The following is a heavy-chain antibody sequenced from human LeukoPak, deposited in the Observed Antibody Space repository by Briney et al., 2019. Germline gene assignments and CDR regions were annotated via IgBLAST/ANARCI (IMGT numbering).Heavy chain of an antibody. J-gene: IGHJ4*02. CDR3: ARGLGGYTSSQAY. V-gene: IGHV3-30*02. D-gene: IGHD6-13*01. CDR2: IRYDGSNK. CDR1: GFTFSSYG. Sequence: GGSLRLSCAASGFTFSSYGMHWVRQAPGKGLEWVAFIRYDGSNKYYADSVKGRFTISRDNSKNTLYLQMNGLRAEDTAVYYCARGLGGYTSSQAYWGQGTLVTVSS.